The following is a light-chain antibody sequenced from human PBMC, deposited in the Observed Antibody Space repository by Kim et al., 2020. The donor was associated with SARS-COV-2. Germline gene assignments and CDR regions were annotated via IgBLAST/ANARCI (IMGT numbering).Light chain of an antibody. Sequence: TVTISCTCSRVNIASNDVQWYQQRPASVPTTVIYEDSKRPSGVPDRFSGSVDSSSNSASLTISGLKTEDEADYYCQSYDGSNHWVFGGGTQLTVL. J-gene: IGLJ3*02. CDR2: EDS. V-gene: IGLV6-57*02. CDR1: RVNIASND. CDR3: QSYDGSNHWV.